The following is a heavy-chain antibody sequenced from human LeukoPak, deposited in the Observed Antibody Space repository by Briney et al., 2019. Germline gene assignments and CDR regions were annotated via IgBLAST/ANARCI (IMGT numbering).Heavy chain of an antibody. CDR1: GFTFSSHW. CDR2: MNSDESDT. J-gene: IGHJ4*02. Sequence: PGGSLRLSCVASGFTFSSHWMHWVRQTPEKGLVWVSRMNSDESDTNYADSVKGRFTISRDNAKNTLYLQMNSLRVEDTAKYYCARGTEVAFDYWGQGTLVTVSS. CDR3: ARGTEVAFDY. V-gene: IGHV3-74*01.